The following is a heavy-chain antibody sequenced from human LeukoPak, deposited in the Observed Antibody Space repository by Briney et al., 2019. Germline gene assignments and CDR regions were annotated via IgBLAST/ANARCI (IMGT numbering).Heavy chain of an antibody. V-gene: IGHV1-2*02. J-gene: IGHJ4*02. D-gene: IGHD3-22*01. CDR3: AREMYDASGRNFDY. CDR1: GYTFTGYY. CDR2: INPNSGGT. Sequence: ASVKVSCKASGYTFTGYYIHWVRQAPGQGLEWMGWINPNSGGTNYAQNFQGRVTMTRDTSIITAYMELSRLRSDDTAVYYCAREMYDASGRNFDYWGQGTLVTVSS.